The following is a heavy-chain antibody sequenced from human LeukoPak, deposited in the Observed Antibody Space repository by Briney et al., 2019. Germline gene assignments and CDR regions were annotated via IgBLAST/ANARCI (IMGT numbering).Heavy chain of an antibody. V-gene: IGHV3-23*01. CDR2: ISGSGGST. Sequence: GGSLRLSCAASGFTFSSSAMSWVRQAPWKGLEWVSGISGSGGSTYYADSVKGRFTISRDDSKNTLYLQLKSLRAEDTAVYYCAGNGGWYGVSWGQGTLVTVSS. CDR1: GFTFSSSA. D-gene: IGHD6-19*01. J-gene: IGHJ4*02. CDR3: AGNGGWYGVS.